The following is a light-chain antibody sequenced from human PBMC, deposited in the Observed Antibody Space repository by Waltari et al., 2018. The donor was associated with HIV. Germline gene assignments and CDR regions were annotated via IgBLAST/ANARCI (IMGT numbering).Light chain of an antibody. CDR3: QAWDSSTAV. V-gene: IGLV3-1*01. CDR1: KLGDRS. Sequence: SYELTQPPSVSVSPGQTASITCSGDKLGDRSACWYYQKPGQSPVLVIYQDTKRPSGIPERFSGSNSGNTATLTISGTQAMDEADYYCQAWDSSTAVFGGGTKLTVL. J-gene: IGLJ2*01. CDR2: QDT.